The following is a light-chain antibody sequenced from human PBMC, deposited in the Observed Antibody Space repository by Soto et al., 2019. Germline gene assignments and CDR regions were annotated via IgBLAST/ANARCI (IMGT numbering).Light chain of an antibody. V-gene: IGLV2-14*01. J-gene: IGLJ3*02. CDR2: DVS. CDR3: SSYTSSSTLEV. CDR1: SSDVGGYNY. Sequence: QSVLTQPASVSGSPGQSITISCTGTSSDVGGYNYVSWYQQHPGKAPKLMIYDVSNRPSGVSNRFSGSKSGNTASLTISGLQAEDEADYYCSSYTSSSTLEVFGGGTKLTVI.